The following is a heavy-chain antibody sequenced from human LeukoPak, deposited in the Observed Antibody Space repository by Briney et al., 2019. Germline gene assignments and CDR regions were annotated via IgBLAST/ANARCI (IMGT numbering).Heavy chain of an antibody. CDR2: IYHSGST. CDR1: GYSISSGYY. V-gene: IGHV4-38-2*02. J-gene: IGHJ5*02. D-gene: IGHD3-10*01. CDR3: ARHPKTVRHQNWFDP. Sequence: SETLSLTCTVSGYSISSGYYWGWIRQPPGKGLEWIGSIYHSGSTYYNPSLKSRVTISVDTSKNQFSLKLSSVTAADTAVYYCARHPKTVRHQNWFDPWGQGTLVTVSS.